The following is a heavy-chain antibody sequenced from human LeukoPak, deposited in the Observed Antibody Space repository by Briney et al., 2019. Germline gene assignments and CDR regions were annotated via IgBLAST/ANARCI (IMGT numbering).Heavy chain of an antibody. CDR1: GFTFSSHW. V-gene: IGHV3-7*01. D-gene: IGHD1-7*01. CDR3: ATSAGSPGNS. CDR2: LNQDASAS. J-gene: IGHJ1*01. Sequence: QPGGSLRLSCVVSGFTFSSHWMSWVRQAPGKGLEWLANLNQDASASYYVDSVKGRFTISRDNAKNSLYLQMSNLRVEDTAVYYCATSAGSPGNSWGQGALITVSS.